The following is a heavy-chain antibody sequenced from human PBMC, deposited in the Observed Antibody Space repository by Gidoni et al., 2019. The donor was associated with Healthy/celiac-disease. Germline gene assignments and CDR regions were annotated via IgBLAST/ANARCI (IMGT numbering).Heavy chain of an antibody. CDR1: GCTFKNYA. V-gene: IGHV3-23*04. CDR3: VKDWILTGYFAYYFDY. D-gene: IGHD3-9*01. Sequence: EVPLVESGGGLVQPGGYLRLSCTASGCTFKNYAMSWVRQTPGKGLEWVSSISGSGGGTYYADFVKGQFTISRDNSKNTLHLQMNSLRVEDTAVYYCVKDWILTGYFAYYFDYWGQGTLVTVSS. J-gene: IGHJ4*02. CDR2: ISGSGGGT.